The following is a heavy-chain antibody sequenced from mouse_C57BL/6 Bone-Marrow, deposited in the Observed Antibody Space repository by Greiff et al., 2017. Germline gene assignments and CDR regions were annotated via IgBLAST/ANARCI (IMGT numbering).Heavy chain of an antibody. Sequence: VHVKQSGPELVKPGASVKMSCKASGYTFTDYNMHWVKQSHGKSLEWIGYINPNNGGTSYNQKFKGKATLTVNKSSSTAYMELRSLTSEDSAVYYCARSWVDFDYWGQGTTLTVSS. V-gene: IGHV1-22*01. CDR1: GYTFTDYN. J-gene: IGHJ2*01. CDR2: INPNNGGT. CDR3: ARSWVDFDY.